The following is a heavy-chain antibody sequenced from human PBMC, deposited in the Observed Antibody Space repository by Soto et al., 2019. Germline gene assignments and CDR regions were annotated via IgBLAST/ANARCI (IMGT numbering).Heavy chain of an antibody. CDR1: GFTFSSYS. CDR3: AREIGYSYGSGYYYGMDV. CDR2: ISSSSSYI. J-gene: IGHJ6*02. V-gene: IGHV3-21*01. D-gene: IGHD5-18*01. Sequence: PGGSLRLSCAASGFTFSSYSMNWVRQAPGKGLEWVSSISSSSSYIYYADSVKGRFTISRDNAKNSLYLQMNSLRAEDTAVYYCAREIGYSYGSGYYYGMDVWGQGTTVTVS.